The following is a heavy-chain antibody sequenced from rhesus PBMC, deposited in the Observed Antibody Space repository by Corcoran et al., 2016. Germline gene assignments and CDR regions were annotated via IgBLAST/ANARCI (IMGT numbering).Heavy chain of an antibody. CDR2: IYWDDDK. V-gene: IGHV2-174*01. CDR3: VGEVAAARGFDY. CDR1: GLSISTSTFG. D-gene: IGHD6-25*01. J-gene: IGHJ4*01. Sequence: QVTLKESGPALVKPTQTLTLTCTFSGLSISTSTFGVGWIRQPPGKDLDGLALIYWDDDKYYSTSLKSRLTISKDTSKNQVVFTMTNMDPVDTATYYCVGEVAAARGFDYWGQGVLVTVSS.